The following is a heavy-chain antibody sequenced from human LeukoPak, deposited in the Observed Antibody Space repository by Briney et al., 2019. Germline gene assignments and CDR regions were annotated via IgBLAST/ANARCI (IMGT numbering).Heavy chain of an antibody. CDR2: INPNSGGT. D-gene: IGHD3-22*01. J-gene: IGHJ3*02. CDR1: GYTFTSYA. V-gene: IGHV1-2*02. Sequence: ASVKVSCKASGYTFTSYAMNWVRQAPGQGLEWMGWINPNSGGTNYAQKFQGRVTMTRDTSISTAYMELSRLRSDDTAVYYCASSWGSGYAFDIWGQGTMVTVSS. CDR3: ASSWGSGYAFDI.